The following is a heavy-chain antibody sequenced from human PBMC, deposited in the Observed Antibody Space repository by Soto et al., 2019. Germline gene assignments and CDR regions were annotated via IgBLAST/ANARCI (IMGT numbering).Heavy chain of an antibody. CDR3: SRGLLV. V-gene: IGHV4-31*03. Sequence: QVQLQESGPGLVKPSQTLYLTCTVSGGSLNSGCYCWRWIRQHPGKGLDWIGCISYGGNTSYNPSLKIRVTISEDTSKTQFFLKLTPVTGADTAVYYCSRGLLVWGQGPLITFSS. CDR2: ISYGGNT. J-gene: IGHJ4*02. CDR1: GGSLNSGCYC. D-gene: IGHD2-15*01.